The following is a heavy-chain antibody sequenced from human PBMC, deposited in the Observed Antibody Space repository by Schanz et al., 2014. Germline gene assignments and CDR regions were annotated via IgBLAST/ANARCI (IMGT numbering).Heavy chain of an antibody. Sequence: QVQLVESGGGVVQPGRSLRLSCAASGFTFSSYAMHWVRQAPGKGLEWVALISYDGNNKYYADSVKGRFTISRDNSKNTLYLRMISLRAEDTAMIYCAREIPAGGHFDYWGQGTLVSVSS. CDR2: ISYDGNNK. J-gene: IGHJ4*02. V-gene: IGHV3-30*04. CDR3: AREIPAGGHFDY. D-gene: IGHD2-15*01. CDR1: GFTFSSYA.